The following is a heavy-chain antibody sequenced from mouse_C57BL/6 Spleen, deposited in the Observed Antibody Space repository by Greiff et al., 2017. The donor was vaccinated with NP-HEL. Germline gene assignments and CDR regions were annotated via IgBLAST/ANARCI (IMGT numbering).Heavy chain of an antibody. CDR3: AREDGYDPYYVDY. V-gene: IGHV5-4*01. D-gene: IGHD2-2*01. CDR2: ISDGGSYT. J-gene: IGHJ2*01. Sequence: EVHLVESGGGLVKPGGSLKLSCAASGFTFSSYAMSWVRQTPEKRLEWVATISDGGSYTYYPDNVKGRFTISRDNAKNNLYLQMSHLKSEDTAMYDCAREDGYDPYYVDYWGQGTTLTVAS. CDR1: GFTFSSYA.